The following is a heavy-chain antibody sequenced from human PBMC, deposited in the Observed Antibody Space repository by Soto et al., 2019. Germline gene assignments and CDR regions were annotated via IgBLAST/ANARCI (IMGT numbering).Heavy chain of an antibody. CDR2: ISYRGST. V-gene: IGHV4-39*01. Sequence: QLQLQESGPGLVKPSETLSLTCIVSGGSISGSSSYWGWIRQPPGKGLEWIGSISYRGSTYYNPSLTSRVTISVDTSTNQFSLKLNSVTAADTAVYYCAKTGFWSGHRVADYWGQEPWSPSPQ. CDR3: AKTGFWSGHRVADY. J-gene: IGHJ4*01. CDR1: GGSISGSSSY. D-gene: IGHD3-3*01.